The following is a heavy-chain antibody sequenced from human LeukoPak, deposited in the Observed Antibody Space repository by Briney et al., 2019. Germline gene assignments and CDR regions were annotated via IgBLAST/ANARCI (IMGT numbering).Heavy chain of an antibody. V-gene: IGHV1-18*01. Sequence: ASVKVSCKTSGYSFSCYGLSWVRQAPGQGPEWMGWISTYNTNRKYAQRFQDRLTLTTDTSTATAYMELRGLRYNDSAVYYCAREPQQMVRTDNWFDPWGQGTLVTVSS. CDR2: ISTYNTNR. CDR3: AREPQQMVRTDNWFDP. J-gene: IGHJ5*02. CDR1: GYSFSCYG. D-gene: IGHD6-13*01.